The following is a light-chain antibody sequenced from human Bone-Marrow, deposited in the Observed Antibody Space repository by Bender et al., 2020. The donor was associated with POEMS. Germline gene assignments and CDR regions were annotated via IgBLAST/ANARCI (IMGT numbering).Light chain of an antibody. CDR2: EDS. CDR1: SSDVGSDNL. V-gene: IGLV2-23*01. CDR3: CTFAGSSTLSV. Sequence: QSALTQPASVSGSPGQSITISCTGTSSDVGSDNLVSWYQQHPGKAPKLMIYEDSKRPSGVSNRFSGSKSGNTASLTISGLQAEDEADDDCCTFAGSSTLSVFGAGTKVTVL. J-gene: IGLJ1*01.